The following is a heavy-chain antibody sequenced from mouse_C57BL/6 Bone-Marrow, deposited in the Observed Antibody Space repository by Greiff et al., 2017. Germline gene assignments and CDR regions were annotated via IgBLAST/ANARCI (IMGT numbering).Heavy chain of an antibody. CDR3: ARHYDYAWFAY. V-gene: IGHV1-81*01. Sequence: VQLQQSGAELARPGASVKLSCKASGYTFTSYGISWVKQRTGQGLEWIGDIYPRSGNTYYNEKFKGKATLTADKSSSTAYMELRSLTSEDSAVYFCARHYDYAWFAYWGQGTLVTVSA. J-gene: IGHJ3*01. D-gene: IGHD2-4*01. CDR2: IYPRSGNT. CDR1: GYTFTSYG.